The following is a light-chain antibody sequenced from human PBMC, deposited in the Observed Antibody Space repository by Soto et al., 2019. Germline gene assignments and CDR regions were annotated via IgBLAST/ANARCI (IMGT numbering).Light chain of an antibody. CDR3: SSYTSSSTLEV. CDR1: NSDVGGYNY. CDR2: EVS. V-gene: IGLV2-14*01. J-gene: IGLJ3*02. Sequence: QSALTQPASVSGSPGQSITISCTGTNSDVGGYNYVSWYQQHPGKAPKVMIYEVSNRPSGVSNRFSGSKSGNTASLTISGLQAEDEADYYCSSYTSSSTLEVFGGGTKLTVL.